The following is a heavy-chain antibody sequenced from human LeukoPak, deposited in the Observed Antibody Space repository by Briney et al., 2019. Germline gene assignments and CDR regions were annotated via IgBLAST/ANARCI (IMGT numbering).Heavy chain of an antibody. CDR1: GYTFTSYD. Sequence: GASVKVSCKASGYTFTSYDINWVRQATGQGLEWMGWTNPNSGNTGYAQKFQGRVTMTRNTSISTAYMELSSLRSEDTAVYYCARGYYGSGSYWFDYWGQGTLVTVSS. D-gene: IGHD3-10*01. CDR3: ARGYYGSGSYWFDY. CDR2: TNPNSGNT. V-gene: IGHV1-8*01. J-gene: IGHJ4*02.